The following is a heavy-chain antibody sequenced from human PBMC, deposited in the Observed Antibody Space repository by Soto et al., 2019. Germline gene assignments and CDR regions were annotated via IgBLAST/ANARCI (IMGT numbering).Heavy chain of an antibody. J-gene: IGHJ6*02. Sequence: EVQLVESGGGLVQPGGSLRLSCAASGFTFSSYDMHWVRQATGKGLEWVSAIGTAGDPYYPGSVKGRFTISRENAKNSLYLQMNSLRAGDTAVYYCARGRGGYDFWSGYPQGYGMDVWGQGTTVTVSS. CDR2: IGTAGDP. CDR1: GFTFSSYD. D-gene: IGHD3-3*01. V-gene: IGHV3-13*05. CDR3: ARGRGGYDFWSGYPQGYGMDV.